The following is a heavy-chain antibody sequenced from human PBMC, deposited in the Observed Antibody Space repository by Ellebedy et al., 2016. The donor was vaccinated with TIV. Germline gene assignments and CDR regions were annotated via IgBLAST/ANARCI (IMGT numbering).Heavy chain of an antibody. D-gene: IGHD2-2*01. CDR1: GFTFSSYA. V-gene: IGHV3-23*01. J-gene: IGHJ6*02. CDR2: ISGSGGST. Sequence: GESLKISXAASGFTFSSYAMSWVRQAPGKGLEWVSAISGSGGSTYYADSVKGRFTISRDNSKNTLYLQMNSLRAEDTAVYYCAKVDLFGVPAAMGREYGMDVWGQGTTVTVSS. CDR3: AKVDLFGVPAAMGREYGMDV.